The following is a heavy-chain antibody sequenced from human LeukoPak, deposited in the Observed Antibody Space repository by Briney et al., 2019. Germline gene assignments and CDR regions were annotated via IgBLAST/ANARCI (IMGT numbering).Heavy chain of an antibody. Sequence: SETLSLTCAVSGGSISSGGYSWSWIRQPPGKGLEWIGYIYHSGSTYYNPSLKSRVTISVDKSKNQFSLKLSSATAADTAVYYCASFRYSSGWSHYWGQGTLVTVSS. CDR3: ASFRYSSGWSHY. J-gene: IGHJ4*02. CDR1: GGSISSGGYS. CDR2: IYHSGST. V-gene: IGHV4-30-2*01. D-gene: IGHD6-19*01.